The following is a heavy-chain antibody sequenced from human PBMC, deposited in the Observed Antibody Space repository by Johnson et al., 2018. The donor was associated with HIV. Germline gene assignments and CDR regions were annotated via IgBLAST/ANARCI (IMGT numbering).Heavy chain of an antibody. CDR3: ARSSGSYLDDAFDI. CDR1: GFTFDDYG. J-gene: IGHJ3*02. Sequence: VQLVESGGGVVRPGGSLRLSCAASGFTFDDYGMSWVRQAPGKGLEWVSGINWNCGSTGYADSVKGRFTISRDNSKNTLYLQMNSLRAEDTAVYYCARSSGSYLDDAFDIWGQGTMVTVSS. V-gene: IGHV3-20*04. D-gene: IGHD1-26*01. CDR2: INWNCGST.